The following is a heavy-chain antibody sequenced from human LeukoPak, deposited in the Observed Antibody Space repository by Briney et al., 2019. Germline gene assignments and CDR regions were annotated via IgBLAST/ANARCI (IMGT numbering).Heavy chain of an antibody. D-gene: IGHD7-27*01. CDR3: ARGGTGDGNYSDN. CDR2: ISGSSNNI. Sequence: PGGSLRLSCAASGFTFSRYSMNWVRQAPGKGLEWLSYISGSSNNIYYADSVKGRFTVSRDNAKNSLYLQMDSLRADDAAVFYCARGGTGDGNYSDNWGQGTLVTVSS. J-gene: IGHJ4*02. CDR1: GFTFSRYS. V-gene: IGHV3-48*01.